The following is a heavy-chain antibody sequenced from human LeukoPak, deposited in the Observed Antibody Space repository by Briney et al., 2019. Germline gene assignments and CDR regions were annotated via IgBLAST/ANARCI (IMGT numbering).Heavy chain of an antibody. CDR1: GFTFSSYS. CDR2: ISSSSSYI. Sequence: GGSLRLSCAASGFTFSSYSMNWVRQAPGKGVEWVSSISSSSSYIYYADSVKGRFTISRDNAKNSLYLQMNSLRAEDTAVYYCARELDTEEFDYWGQGTLVTVSS. J-gene: IGHJ4*02. V-gene: IGHV3-21*01. CDR3: ARELDTEEFDY. D-gene: IGHD1-14*01.